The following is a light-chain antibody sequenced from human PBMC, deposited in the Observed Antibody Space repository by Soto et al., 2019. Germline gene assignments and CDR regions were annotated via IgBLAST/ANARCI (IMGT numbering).Light chain of an antibody. V-gene: IGKV3-20*01. CDR1: QSVSTY. CDR3: QHYGSSSYT. CDR2: GAS. J-gene: IGKJ2*01. Sequence: EIVLTQSPGTLSLSPGERATLSCRASQSVSTYLAWYQQKPGQAPRLLIYGASSRATGIPDRFSGSGSGTDFALTISRLEPEDLGVYYCQHYGSSSYTFGQGTELEIK.